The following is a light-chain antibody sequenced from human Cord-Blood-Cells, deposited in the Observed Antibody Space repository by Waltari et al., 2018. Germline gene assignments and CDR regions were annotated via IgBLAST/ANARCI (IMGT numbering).Light chain of an antibody. J-gene: IGKJ2*01. CDR3: QQYYSYPYT. V-gene: IGKV1-8*01. Sequence: AIRMTQSPSSFSASTGDRVTITCLASQGISSYLAWYQQKPGKAPKILIYAASTLQSGVPSRFSGSGSGTDFTLTISCLQSEDFATYYCQQYYSYPYTFGQGTKLEIK. CDR2: AAS. CDR1: QGISSY.